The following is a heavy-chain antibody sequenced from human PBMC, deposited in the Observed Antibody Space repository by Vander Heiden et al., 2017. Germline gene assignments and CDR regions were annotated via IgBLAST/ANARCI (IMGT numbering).Heavy chain of an antibody. D-gene: IGHD6-13*01. CDR3: AKDPMYSSTWSTRLHFDY. J-gene: IGHJ4*02. CDR1: GFTFTYYA. CDR2: ISGSGATT. Sequence: EVQLSESGGGLVQPGGSLKLSCATSGFTFTYYAMTWVRQAPGKGREWVSTISGSGATTYYADSVKGRLTISRDNSKNTLYVQMISLRAEDTAIYYCAKDPMYSSTWSTRLHFDYWGQGTLVTVSS. V-gene: IGHV3-23*01.